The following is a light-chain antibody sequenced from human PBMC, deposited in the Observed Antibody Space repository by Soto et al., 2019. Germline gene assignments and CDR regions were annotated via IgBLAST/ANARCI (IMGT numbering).Light chain of an antibody. CDR2: KIS. CDR1: QSLEDXXGNSY. V-gene: IGKV2-24*01. Sequence: QTPLSSAVTLGQPASISCRSSQSLEDXXGNSYLSWLHQRPGQPPRLLIYKISNRLSGVPDRFSGSGAGTVFTLRISRVEADDVGLYYCMQATQFPWTFGQGTRVEIK. CDR3: MQATQFPWT. J-gene: IGKJ1*01.